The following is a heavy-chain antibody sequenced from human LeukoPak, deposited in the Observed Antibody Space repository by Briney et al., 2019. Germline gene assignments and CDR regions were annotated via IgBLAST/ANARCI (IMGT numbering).Heavy chain of an antibody. CDR3: ARGLLRDSSSWPHWFDP. J-gene: IGHJ5*02. Sequence: GASVKVSCKASGYTFTGYYMHWVRQAPGQGLEWMGRINPNSGGTNYAQKFQGRVTMTRDTSISTAYMELSRLRSDDTAVYYCARGLLRDSSSWPHWFDPWGQGTLVTVSS. CDR2: INPNSGGT. CDR1: GYTFTGYY. V-gene: IGHV1-2*06. D-gene: IGHD6-13*01.